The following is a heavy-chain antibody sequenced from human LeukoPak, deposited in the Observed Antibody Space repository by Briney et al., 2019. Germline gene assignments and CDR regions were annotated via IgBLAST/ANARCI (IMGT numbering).Heavy chain of an antibody. CDR1: GFTFSNYE. V-gene: IGHV3-48*03. J-gene: IGHJ3*02. D-gene: IGHD1-26*01. CDR2: ISSSGRSI. CDR3: ARDRDGSYYYDAFDI. Sequence: PGGSLRLSCAASGFTFSNYEMNWVRQAPGKGLEWLSYISSSGRSIYYAASVKGRFTISRDNAKNSLSLQMNSLRAEDTAVYYCARDRDGSYYYDAFDIWGQGTMVAVPS.